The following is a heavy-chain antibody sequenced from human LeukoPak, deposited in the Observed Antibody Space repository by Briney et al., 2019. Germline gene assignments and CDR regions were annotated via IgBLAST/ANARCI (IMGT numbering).Heavy chain of an antibody. V-gene: IGHV3-23*01. CDR2: ISGGGITT. CDR1: GLTLSDHI. Sequence: GGSLRLSCTASGLTLSDHIIDWVRQAPGKGLEWVSTISGGGITTYYADSAKGRFTISRDNSKNTMFLQMNSLRADDTAVYYCPRQSYASGWNPFDYWGQGILVTVSS. D-gene: IGHD6-19*01. CDR3: PRQSYASGWNPFDY. J-gene: IGHJ4*02.